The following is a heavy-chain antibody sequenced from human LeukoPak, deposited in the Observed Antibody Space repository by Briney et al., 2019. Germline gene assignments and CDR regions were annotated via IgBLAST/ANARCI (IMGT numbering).Heavy chain of an antibody. CDR3: ARSNLTYYDFWSGPNDY. CDR1: GGTFSSSA. CDR2: IIPIFGTA. V-gene: IGHV1-69*05. J-gene: IGHJ4*02. Sequence: SVKVSCKASGGTFSSSAISWVRQAPGQGLEWMGGIIPIFGTANYAQKFQGRVTITTDESTSTAYMELSSLRSEDTAVYYCARSNLTYYDFWSGPNDYWGQGTLVTVSS. D-gene: IGHD3-3*01.